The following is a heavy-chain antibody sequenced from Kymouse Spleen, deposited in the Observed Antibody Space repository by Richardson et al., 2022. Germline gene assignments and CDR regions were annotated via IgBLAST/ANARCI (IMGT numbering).Heavy chain of an antibody. CDR3: ARGGIVATLNYYYYYGMDV. CDR2: INHSGST. J-gene: IGHJ6*02. Sequence: QVQLQQWGAGLLKPSETLSLTCAVYGGSFSGYYWSWIRQPPGKGLEWIGEINHSGSTNYNPSLKSRVTISVDTSKNQFSLKLSSVTAADTAVYYCARGGIVATLNYYYYYGMDVWGQGTTVTVSS. CDR1: GGSFSGYY. D-gene: IGHD5-12*01. V-gene: IGHV4-34*01.